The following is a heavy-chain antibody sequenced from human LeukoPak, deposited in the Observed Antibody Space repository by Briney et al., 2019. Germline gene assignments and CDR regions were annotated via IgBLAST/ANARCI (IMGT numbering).Heavy chain of an antibody. D-gene: IGHD1-26*01. J-gene: IGHJ6*02. CDR2: ISADGRA. CDR1: GMNFEKYA. CDR3: ATWAFYHGLDV. V-gene: IGHV3-43*02. Sequence: GGSLRLSCVASGMNFEKYAMHWVRQRPGKCLEWVAVISADGRADHADSVKGRFTVSRDNSKESLFLDMSSLRDEDSALYYCATWAFYHGLDVRGQGTTVIVSS.